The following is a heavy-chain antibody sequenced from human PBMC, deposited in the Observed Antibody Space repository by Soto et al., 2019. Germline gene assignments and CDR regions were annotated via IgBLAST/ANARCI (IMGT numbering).Heavy chain of an antibody. D-gene: IGHD1-26*01. CDR1: GFTFSSYS. Sequence: EVQLVESGGGLVKPGGSLTLSCAASGFTFSSYSMNWVRQAPGKGLEGVSSISSSSRHIYYADSVKGRFTISRDNAKNSLYLQMNSLRAEDTAMYFCARDPSDLWEPDQYFPHWGQGTLVAVSS. V-gene: IGHV3-21*01. CDR2: ISSSSRHI. J-gene: IGHJ1*01. CDR3: ARDPSDLWEPDQYFPH.